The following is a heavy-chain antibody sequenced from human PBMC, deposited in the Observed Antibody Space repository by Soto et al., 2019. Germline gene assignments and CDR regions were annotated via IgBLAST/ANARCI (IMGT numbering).Heavy chain of an antibody. CDR1: GFTFSRYS. V-gene: IGHV3-48*01. CDR2: ISSSSSAI. D-gene: IGHD3-10*01. Sequence: GGSLRLSCAASGFTFSRYSMNWVRQAPGKGLEWISYISSSSSAIYYADSVKGRFTISRDNAENSLSLQMNSLRAEDTAVYYCARVAVRGAIISDIQYWGQGTLVTVSS. J-gene: IGHJ4*02. CDR3: ARVAVRGAIISDIQY.